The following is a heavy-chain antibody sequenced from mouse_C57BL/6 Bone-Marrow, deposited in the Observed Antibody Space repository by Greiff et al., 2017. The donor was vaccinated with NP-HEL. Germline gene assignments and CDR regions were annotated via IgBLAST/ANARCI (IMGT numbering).Heavy chain of an antibody. CDR1: GYSFTGYY. V-gene: IGHV1-42*01. CDR2: INPSTGGT. J-gene: IGHJ4*01. Sequence: EVKLQQSGPELVKPGASVKISCKASGYSFTGYYMNWVKQSPEKSLEWIGEINPSTGGTTYNQKFKAKATLTVDKSSSTAYMQLKSLTSEDSAVYYCARGEDSSGLYYAMDDWGQGTSVTVSS. CDR3: ARGEDSSGLYYAMDD. D-gene: IGHD3-2*02.